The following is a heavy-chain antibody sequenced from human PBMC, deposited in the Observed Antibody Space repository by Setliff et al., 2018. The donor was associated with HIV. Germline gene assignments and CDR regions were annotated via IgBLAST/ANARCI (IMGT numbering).Heavy chain of an antibody. CDR1: GVSINRTDHY. J-gene: IGHJ5*02. Sequence: SETRSLTCSVSGVSINRTDHYWGWIRQSPGKRLEWIGSVSQSGSTYYNPSLKSRITISVDRSNNLFSLKLISVTAADQGVYYCARVPVAGANWFDPWGLGTLVTVSS. CDR3: ARVPVAGANWFDP. V-gene: IGHV4-39*01. CDR2: VSQSGST. D-gene: IGHD2-21*01.